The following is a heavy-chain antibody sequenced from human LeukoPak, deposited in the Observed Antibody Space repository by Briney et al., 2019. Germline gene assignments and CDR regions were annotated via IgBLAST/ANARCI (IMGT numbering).Heavy chain of an antibody. Sequence: GGSLRLSCAASGFTLSSYEMHWVRHAPGKGLVWVSRINSDGSRTGYADSVKGRFTISRDNAKNTLYLQMNSLRAEDTAIYYCARELPREVTLDYWGQGTLVTVSS. J-gene: IGHJ4*02. V-gene: IGHV3-74*01. CDR3: ARELPREVTLDY. CDR1: GFTLSSYE. D-gene: IGHD2-21*02. CDR2: INSDGSRT.